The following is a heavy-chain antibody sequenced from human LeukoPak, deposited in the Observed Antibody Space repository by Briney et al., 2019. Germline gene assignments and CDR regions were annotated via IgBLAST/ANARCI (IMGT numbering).Heavy chain of an antibody. CDR2: IDPNSGAT. Sequence: ASVKVSCKASGYSFTAYYLHWVRQAPGQGLEWMGWIDPNSGATNYARKFQGRVTITGDTSIGTAYMELSSLISDDTAVYYCASEAFCGGSSCYLHRVASWGPGTLVTVSS. CDR1: GYSFTAYY. CDR3: ASEAFCGGSSCYLHRVAS. D-gene: IGHD2-15*01. J-gene: IGHJ4*02. V-gene: IGHV1-2*02.